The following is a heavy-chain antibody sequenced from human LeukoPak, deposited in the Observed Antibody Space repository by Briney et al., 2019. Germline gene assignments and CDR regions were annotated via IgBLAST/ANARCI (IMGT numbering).Heavy chain of an antibody. CDR2: ISTRDTFI. CDR3: ARSVDIVPTRGYYYGMDV. Sequence: GGSLRLSCEASGFTFTTYSMTWVRQTPGEGLEWVSSISTRDTFINYADSVKGRFTISRDNAKNSLFLQMTSLRAEDTAMYYCARSVDIVPTRGYYYGMDVWGQGTTVTVSS. V-gene: IGHV3-21*01. J-gene: IGHJ6*02. CDR1: GFTFTTYS. D-gene: IGHD5-12*01.